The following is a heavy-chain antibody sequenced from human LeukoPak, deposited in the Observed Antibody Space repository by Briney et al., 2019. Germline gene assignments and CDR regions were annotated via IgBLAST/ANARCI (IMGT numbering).Heavy chain of an antibody. CDR3: ARPMSRGYSGYGDWFFDL. V-gene: IGHV3-11*01. CDR1: GFIFSDYS. J-gene: IGHJ2*01. Sequence: PGGSLRLSCAASGFIFSDYSMNWIRQAPGKGLEWISYISVSGGRIYYAASVKGRFTISRDNAENSLYLQMNSLRADDTAVYYCARPMSRGYSGYGDWFFDLWGRGTLVTVSS. D-gene: IGHD5-12*01. CDR2: ISVSGGRI.